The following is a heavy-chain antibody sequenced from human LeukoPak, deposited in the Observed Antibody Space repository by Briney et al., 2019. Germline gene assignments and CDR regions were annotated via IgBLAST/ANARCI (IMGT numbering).Heavy chain of an antibody. CDR3: ASNCNYVRRYGMDV. D-gene: IGHD1-7*01. CDR2: IKEDGRED. V-gene: IGHV3-7*01. CDR1: GFTFSRNW. J-gene: IGHJ6*02. Sequence: GGSLRLSCAASGFTFSRNWMSWVRQTAGKGLEWVANIKEDGREDHYMDSVKGGFTIPRDNAKNSLYLDIHSLRAEYPAVYSCASNCNYVRRYGMDVWGQGTTVIVSS.